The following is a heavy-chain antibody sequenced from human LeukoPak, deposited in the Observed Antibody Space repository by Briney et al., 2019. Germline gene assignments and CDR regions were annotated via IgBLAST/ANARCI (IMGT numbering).Heavy chain of an antibody. Sequence: SETLSLTCTVSGGSISSYYWSWIRQPAGKGPEWIGRTYTSGSTNYNPSLKSRVTMSVDTSKNQFSLKLSSVTAADTAVYYCARGPGVPAAISSWFDPWGQGTLVTVSS. CDR1: GGSISSYY. V-gene: IGHV4-4*07. CDR3: ARGPGVPAAISSWFDP. D-gene: IGHD2-2*01. J-gene: IGHJ5*02. CDR2: TYTSGST.